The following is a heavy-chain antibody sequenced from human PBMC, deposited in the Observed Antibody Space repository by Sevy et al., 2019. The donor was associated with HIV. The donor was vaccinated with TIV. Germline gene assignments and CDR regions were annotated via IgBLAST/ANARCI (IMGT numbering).Heavy chain of an antibody. J-gene: IGHJ3*02. CDR1: GFTFNNYG. CDR3: ARDRKVLLVVYAIPFDVFDI. CDR2: IRHDGSDE. Sequence: GGSLRLSCAASGFTFNNYGMHWVRQAPGKGLECVTFIRHDGSDEYYTDSVKGRFTISRDNSKNTVYLQMNSLRAEDTAVYYCARDRKVLLVVYAIPFDVFDIWGQGTMVTVSS. V-gene: IGHV3-30*02. D-gene: IGHD2-8*02.